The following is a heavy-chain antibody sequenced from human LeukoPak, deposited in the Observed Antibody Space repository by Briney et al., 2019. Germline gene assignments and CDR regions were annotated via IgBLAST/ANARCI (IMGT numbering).Heavy chain of an antibody. D-gene: IGHD2-2*01. CDR3: ARDHCTSTSCYSLDY. Sequence: PGGSLRLSCAASGYIFSSYGIHWVRQAPGKGLEWVAVIWYDGSKKYYADFVKGRFTISRDNSKNTLYLQTNSLRAEDTAVYYCARDHCTSTSCYSLDYWGQGTLVTVSS. V-gene: IGHV3-33*01. CDR1: GYIFSSYG. CDR2: IWYDGSKK. J-gene: IGHJ4*02.